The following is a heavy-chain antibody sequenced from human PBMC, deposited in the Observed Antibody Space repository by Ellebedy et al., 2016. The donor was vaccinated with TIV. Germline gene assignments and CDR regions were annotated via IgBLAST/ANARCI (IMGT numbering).Heavy chain of an antibody. Sequence: SETLSLXXSVSGGTISSSSFYWGWIRQAPGKGLEWIGSIYYSGVTYYNPSLKSRLTISVDTSKNQFSLRPTSVTAADTALYYCARRMGRRSLYGGFVGAFDIWGQGTTVNVSS. J-gene: IGHJ3*02. CDR2: IYYSGVT. V-gene: IGHV4-39*01. D-gene: IGHD4-23*01. CDR3: ARRMGRRSLYGGFVGAFDI. CDR1: GGTISSSSFY.